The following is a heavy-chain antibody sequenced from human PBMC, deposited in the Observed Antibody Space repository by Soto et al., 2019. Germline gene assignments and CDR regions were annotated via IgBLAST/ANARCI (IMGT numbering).Heavy chain of an antibody. D-gene: IGHD3-22*01. CDR3: ARDLLLSYGYYQFDY. V-gene: IGHV3-23*01. CDR1: GFTFSSYA. Sequence: GGSLRLSCAASGFTFSSYAMSWVRQAPGKGLEWVSAISGSGGSTYYADSVKGRFTISRDNSKNTLYLQMNSLRAEDTAVYYCARDLLLSYGYYQFDYWGQGTLVTVSS. J-gene: IGHJ4*02. CDR2: ISGSGGST.